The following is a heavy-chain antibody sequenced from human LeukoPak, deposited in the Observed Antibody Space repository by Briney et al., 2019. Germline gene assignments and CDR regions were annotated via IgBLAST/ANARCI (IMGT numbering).Heavy chain of an antibody. V-gene: IGHV4-34*01. Sequence: PSETLSLTCAVYGGSFSGYYWSWIRQPPGKGLEWIGTIYYSGTTYYNPSLESRATISEDTSKNQFSLTLRSVTAADTAVYYCARQISDYYYYYIDVWGKGTTVTVSS. CDR3: ARQISDYYYYYIDV. CDR2: IYYSGTT. CDR1: GGSFSGYY. J-gene: IGHJ6*03. D-gene: IGHD3-10*01.